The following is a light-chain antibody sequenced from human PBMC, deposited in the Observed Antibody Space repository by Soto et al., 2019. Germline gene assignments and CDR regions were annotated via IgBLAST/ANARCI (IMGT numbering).Light chain of an antibody. J-gene: IGKJ4*01. CDR2: QAS. V-gene: IGKV1-5*03. CDR1: QSVSFF. Sequence: DIQMTQSPSTLSASVGDSVSITCRASQSVSFFLAWYQQKPGKAPKLLIYQASTLGRGVTSRFSGSGSGTDFSLNISSLQPDDFASYYCQHYKSYPLTCGGGTKVEIK. CDR3: QHYKSYPLT.